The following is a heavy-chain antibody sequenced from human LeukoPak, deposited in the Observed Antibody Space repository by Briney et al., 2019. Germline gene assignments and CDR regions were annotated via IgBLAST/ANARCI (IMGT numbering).Heavy chain of an antibody. Sequence: ASVKVSCKASGYTFTSYDINWVRQATGQGLEWMGWLNPNSGNTGYAQKFRGRVTITRNTSINTAYMELSSLTSEDTAVYYCARMTVSGRDNWFDPWGQGTLVTVSS. CDR2: LNPNSGNT. D-gene: IGHD6-19*01. CDR3: ARMTVSGRDNWFDP. J-gene: IGHJ5*02. V-gene: IGHV1-8*03. CDR1: GYTFTSYD.